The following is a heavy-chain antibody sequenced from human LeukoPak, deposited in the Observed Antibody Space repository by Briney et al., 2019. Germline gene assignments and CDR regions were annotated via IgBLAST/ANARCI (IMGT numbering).Heavy chain of an antibody. CDR2: ISGSGGST. CDR1: GFTFSSYA. J-gene: IGHJ6*03. Sequence: GGSLRLSCAASGFTFSSYAMSWVRQAPGKGLVWVSAISGSGGSTYADSVKGRFTISRDNSKNTLYLQMNSLRAEDTAVYYCAKLPLRFLEWYYYMDVWGKGTTVTVSS. D-gene: IGHD3-3*01. CDR3: AKLPLRFLEWYYYMDV. V-gene: IGHV3-23*01.